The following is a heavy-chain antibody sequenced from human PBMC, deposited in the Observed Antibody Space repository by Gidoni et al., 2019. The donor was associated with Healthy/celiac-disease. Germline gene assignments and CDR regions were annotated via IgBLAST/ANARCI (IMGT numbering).Heavy chain of an antibody. D-gene: IGHD2-15*01. CDR2: ISSSSSTI. Sequence: EVQLVESGGGLVQPGGSLRLSCAASGFTFSSYSMNWVRQAPGKGLEGVSYISSSSSTIYYADSVKGRFTISRDNAKNSLYLQMNSLRDEDTAVYYCARDLLGYCSGGSCYYHYYYYGMDVWGQGTTVTVSS. CDR3: ARDLLGYCSGGSCYYHYYYYGMDV. CDR1: GFTFSSYS. J-gene: IGHJ6*02. V-gene: IGHV3-48*02.